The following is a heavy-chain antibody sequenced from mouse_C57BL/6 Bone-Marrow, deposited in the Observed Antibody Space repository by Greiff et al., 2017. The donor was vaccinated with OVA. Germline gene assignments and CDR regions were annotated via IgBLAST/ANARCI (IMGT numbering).Heavy chain of an antibody. D-gene: IGHD2-5*01. J-gene: IGHJ3*01. V-gene: IGHV1-55*01. CDR1: GYTFTSYW. CDR3: ARREDYSNLAWFAY. Sequence: VQLQQSGAELVKPGASVKMSCKASGYTFTSYWITWVKQRPGQGLEWIGDIYPGSGSTNYNEKFKSKATLTVDTSSSTAYMQLSSLTSEDSAVYYCARREDYSNLAWFAYWGQGTLVTVSA. CDR2: IYPGSGST.